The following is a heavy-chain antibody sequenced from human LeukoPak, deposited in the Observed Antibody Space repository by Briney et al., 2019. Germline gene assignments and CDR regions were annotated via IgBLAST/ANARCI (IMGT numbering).Heavy chain of an antibody. CDR1: GFTFSSYS. J-gene: IGHJ6*03. V-gene: IGHV3-48*01. D-gene: IGHD3-10*01. CDR3: ARDQSYYGSGSPMNV. CDR2: ISSSSSTI. Sequence: TGGSLRLSCAASGFTFSSYSMNWVRQAPGKGLEWVSYISSSSSTIYYADSVKGRFTISRDNAKNSLYLQMNSLRAEDTAVYYCARDQSYYGSGSPMNVWGKGTTVTVSS.